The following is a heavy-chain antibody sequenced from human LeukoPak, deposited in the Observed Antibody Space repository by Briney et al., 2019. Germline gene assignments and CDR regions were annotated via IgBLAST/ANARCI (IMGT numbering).Heavy chain of an antibody. J-gene: IGHJ6*03. D-gene: IGHD3-9*01. Sequence: GGSLRLSCAASGFTFSGSAMHWVRQASGKGLEWVGRIRSKANSYATAYAASVKGRFTISRDDSKNTAYLQMNSLRTEDTAVYYCTRLTANPYYDILTGYPVKYYYYYMDVWGKGTTVTVSS. CDR1: GFTFSGSA. V-gene: IGHV3-73*01. CDR3: TRLTANPYYDILTGYPVKYYYYYMDV. CDR2: IRSKANSYAT.